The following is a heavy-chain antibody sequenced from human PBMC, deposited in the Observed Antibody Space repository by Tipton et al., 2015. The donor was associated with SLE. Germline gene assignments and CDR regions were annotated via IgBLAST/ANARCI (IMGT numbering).Heavy chain of an antibody. CDR2: IHYIGGT. V-gene: IGHV4-59*12. CDR3: ARLLVYDFWSGYPQYYYYYMDV. CDR1: GGSIRSYY. D-gene: IGHD3-3*01. J-gene: IGHJ6*03. Sequence: TLSLTCTVSGGSIRSYYWSWIRQPPGKGLEWIGYIHYIGGTNHNPSLESRVTISVDTSKNQFSLKLSSVTAADTAVYYCARLLVYDFWSGYPQYYYYYMDVWGKGTTVTVSS.